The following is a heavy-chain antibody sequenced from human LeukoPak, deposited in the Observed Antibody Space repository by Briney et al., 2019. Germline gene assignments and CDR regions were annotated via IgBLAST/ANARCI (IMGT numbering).Heavy chain of an antibody. Sequence: PGGSLRLSCAVSGFTFSNFWMSWVRQAPGRGLEWVANIHPEGNEKYHVESVKGRFTISRDNAKNSLFLQMNGLRVEDTAVYYCARGDDFSGDHWGQGTLVTVS. D-gene: IGHD1-1*01. CDR3: ARGDDFSGDH. CDR1: GFTFSNFW. V-gene: IGHV3-7*04. J-gene: IGHJ4*02. CDR2: IHPEGNEK.